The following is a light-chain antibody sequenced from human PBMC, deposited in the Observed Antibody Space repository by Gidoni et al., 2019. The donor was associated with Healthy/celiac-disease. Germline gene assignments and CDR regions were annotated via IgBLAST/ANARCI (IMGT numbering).Light chain of an antibody. Sequence: SYELTQPLSVSVALGQTARITWGGNNIGSKNVHWYQRKPGHAPVLVIDRDSNRPSGIPERFSGSNSGNTATLTIRRAQAGDEADYYCQVWDSSTVVFGGGTKLTVL. CDR1: NIGSKN. CDR3: QVWDSSTVV. CDR2: RDS. J-gene: IGLJ2*01. V-gene: IGLV3-9*01.